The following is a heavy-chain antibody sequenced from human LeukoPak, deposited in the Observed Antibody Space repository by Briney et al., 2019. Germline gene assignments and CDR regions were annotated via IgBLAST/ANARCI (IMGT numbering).Heavy chain of an antibody. CDR2: IYYSGST. D-gene: IGHD1-26*01. CDR1: GGSISSYY. J-gene: IGHJ4*02. CDR3: ARGGSYYGYFDY. V-gene: IGHV4-59*01. Sequence: SETLSLTCTVSGGSISSYYWSWIRQPPGKGLEWIGYIYYSGSTNYNPSLKSRVTISVDASKNQFSLKLSSVTAADTAVYYCARGGSYYGYFDYWGQGALVTVSS.